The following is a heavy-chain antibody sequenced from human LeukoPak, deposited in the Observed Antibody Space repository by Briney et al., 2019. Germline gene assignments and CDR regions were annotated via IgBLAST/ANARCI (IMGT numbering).Heavy chain of an antibody. CDR3: ARVGVGYCSSTSCLDYYYYGMDV. CDR2: ISSNGGST. D-gene: IGHD2-2*01. V-gene: IGHV3-64*01. J-gene: IGHJ6*02. Sequence: GGSLRLSCAASGFTFSSYAMHWVRQAPGKGLEYVSAISSNGGSTYYANSVKGRFTISRDNSKNTLYLQMGSLRAEDMAVYYCARVGVGYCSSTSCLDYYYYGMDVWGQGTTVTVSS. CDR1: GFTFSSYA.